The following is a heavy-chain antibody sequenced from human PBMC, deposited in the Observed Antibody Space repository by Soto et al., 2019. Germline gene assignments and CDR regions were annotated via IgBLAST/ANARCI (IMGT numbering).Heavy chain of an antibody. CDR2: IIGDGSST. Sequence: PGGCLRLGCAASGFSFSSHWVHWVRQVPGKGLMWVSRIIGDGSSTSYADSVRGRFTISRDNAKSTLYLQMNSLRAEDTAVYYCGRGLLTRYGFGFDPWGQRTLVTVSS. CDR3: GRGLLTRYGFGFDP. CDR1: GFSFSSHW. J-gene: IGHJ5*02. D-gene: IGHD5-18*01. V-gene: IGHV3-74*01.